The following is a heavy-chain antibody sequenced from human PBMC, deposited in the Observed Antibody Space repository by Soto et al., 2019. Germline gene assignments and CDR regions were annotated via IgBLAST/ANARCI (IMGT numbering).Heavy chain of an antibody. V-gene: IGHV1-69*01. D-gene: IGHD5-18*01. CDR3: ASPLSRAAVRGYSYPLDY. Sequence: QVQLVQSGAEVRKPGSSVRVSCKASGGSFNRHTISWVRQAPGQGLEWMGGIIPIFGTANYAQKFQGRVTITADESTSTAYMELSSLRSEDTAVYYCASPLSRAAVRGYSYPLDYWGQGTLVTVSS. CDR1: GGSFNRHT. J-gene: IGHJ4*02. CDR2: IIPIFGTA.